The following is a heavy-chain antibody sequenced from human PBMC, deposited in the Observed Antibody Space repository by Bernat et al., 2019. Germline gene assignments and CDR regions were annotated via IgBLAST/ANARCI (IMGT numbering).Heavy chain of an antibody. J-gene: IGHJ5*02. D-gene: IGHD3-3*01. V-gene: IGHV3-43*02. Sequence: EVQLVESGGGVVQPGGSLRLSCAASGFTFDDYAMHWVRQAPGKGLEWVSLISGDGGSTYYADSVKGRFTISRDNSKNSLDLQMNSLRTEDTALYYCAKDIRDFWSGYGGDNWFDPWGQGTLVTVSS. CDR2: ISGDGGST. CDR1: GFTFDDYA. CDR3: AKDIRDFWSGYGGDNWFDP.